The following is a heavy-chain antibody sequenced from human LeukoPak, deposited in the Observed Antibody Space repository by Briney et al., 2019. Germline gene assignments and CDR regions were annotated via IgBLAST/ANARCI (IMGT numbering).Heavy chain of an antibody. CDR2: LNSDGSSS. CDR3: VRAKGGPGSTWAFDI. V-gene: IGHV3-74*01. J-gene: IGHJ3*02. CDR1: GFTFNNYW. D-gene: IGHD6-13*01. Sequence: PGGSLRLSCAASGFTFNNYWMHWVRQAPGKGLVWVSRLNSDGSSSAFADSMKGRFTISRDNAKNTLYLQMNSRRAEDTAVYFCVRAKGGPGSTWAFDIWGQGTMVTVSS.